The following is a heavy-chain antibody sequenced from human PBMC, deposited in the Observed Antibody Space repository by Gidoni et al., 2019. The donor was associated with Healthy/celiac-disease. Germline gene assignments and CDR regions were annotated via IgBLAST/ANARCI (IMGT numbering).Heavy chain of an antibody. CDR1: GFTFSNAW. CDR3: TTDSPSLWFGELFNWFDP. CDR2: IKSKTDGGTT. Sequence: EVQLVESGGGLVKPGGSLRLSCAASGFTFSNAWMNWVRQAPGKGLEWVGRIKSKTDGGTTDYAAPVKGRFTISRDDSKNTLYLQMNSLKTEDTAVYYCTTDSPSLWFGELFNWFDPWGQGTLVTVSS. V-gene: IGHV3-15*07. D-gene: IGHD3-10*01. J-gene: IGHJ5*02.